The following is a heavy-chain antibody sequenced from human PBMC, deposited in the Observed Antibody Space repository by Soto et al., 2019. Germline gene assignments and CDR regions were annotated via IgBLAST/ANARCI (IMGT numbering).Heavy chain of an antibody. J-gene: IGHJ4*02. CDR2: INAGNGNT. Sequence: QVQLVQSGAEVKKPGASAKVSCKASGYTFTSYAMHWVRQAPGQRLEWMGWINAGNGNTKYSQKFQGRVTITRDTSASTAYMELSSLRSEDTAVYYCARGFYDYVWGSYREFDYWGQGTLVTVSS. CDR1: GYTFTSYA. V-gene: IGHV1-3*01. D-gene: IGHD3-16*02. CDR3: ARGFYDYVWGSYREFDY.